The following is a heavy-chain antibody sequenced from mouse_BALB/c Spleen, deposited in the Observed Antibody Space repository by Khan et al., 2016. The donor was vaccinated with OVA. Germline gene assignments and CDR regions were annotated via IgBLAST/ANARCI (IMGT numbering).Heavy chain of an antibody. D-gene: IGHD3-2*02. CDR2: IYPGTNNT. Sequence: QVQLKQSGAELVRPGASVKLSCKTSGYIFTSYRIHWVKQRPGQGLQWIARIYPGTNNTYYNENLKDKATLTADKSSSTAYMQLSSLKSEDSAVYYCAREEALYYFDYWGQGTTLTVAA. CDR1: GYIFTSYR. J-gene: IGHJ2*01. V-gene: IGHV1-76*01. CDR3: AREEALYYFDY.